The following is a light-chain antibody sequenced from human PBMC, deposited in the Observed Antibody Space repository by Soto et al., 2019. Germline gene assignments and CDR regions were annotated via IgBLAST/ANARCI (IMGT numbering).Light chain of an antibody. CDR1: QGISSA. CDR2: DAS. V-gene: IGKV1-13*02. CDR3: QQFNSFPFT. Sequence: AIQLTQSPSSLSASVGERVTITCRASQGISSALAWYQQKPGKAPKLLIYDASSLESGVPSRFSGSGSGTDFTLTISSLQPEDFATYYCQQFNSFPFTFGPGTKVDIK. J-gene: IGKJ3*01.